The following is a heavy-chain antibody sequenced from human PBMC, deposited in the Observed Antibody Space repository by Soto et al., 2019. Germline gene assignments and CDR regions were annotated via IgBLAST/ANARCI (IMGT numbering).Heavy chain of an antibody. D-gene: IGHD6-6*01. CDR2: IYPGDSDT. CDR3: ARLGYSSSQIIIVYYMDV. J-gene: IGHJ6*03. V-gene: IGHV5-51*01. CDR1: GYSYTSYC. Sequence: ESEKSTGKGCGYSYTSYCIGWVRQMPGKGLEWMGIIYPGDSDTRYSPSFQGQVTISADKSISTAYLQWSSLKASDTAMYYCARLGYSSSQIIIVYYMDVWGKGTTVTVSS.